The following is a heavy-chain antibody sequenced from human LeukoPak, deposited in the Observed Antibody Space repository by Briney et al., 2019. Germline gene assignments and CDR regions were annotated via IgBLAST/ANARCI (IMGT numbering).Heavy chain of an antibody. CDR1: GGSFSGYY. J-gene: IGHJ3*02. CDR2: IYYSGST. CDR3: AKSREEIRGLDAFDI. Sequence: SETLSLTCAVYGGSFSGYYWSWIRQHPGKGLEWIGYIYYSGSTYYNPSLKSRVALSVDTSKNQFSLKLSSLTAADTAVYYCAKSREEIRGLDAFDIWGQGTMVTVSS. V-gene: IGHV4-31*11. D-gene: IGHD5-24*01.